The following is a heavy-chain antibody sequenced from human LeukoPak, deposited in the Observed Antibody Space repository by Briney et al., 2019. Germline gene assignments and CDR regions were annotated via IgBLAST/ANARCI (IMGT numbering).Heavy chain of an antibody. D-gene: IGHD2-15*01. V-gene: IGHV4-61*02. CDR1: GGSISSGSYY. J-gene: IGHJ5*02. CDR2: IYTSGST. Sequence: SQTLSLTCTVSGGSISSGSYYWSWIRQPAGKGLEWIGRIYTSGSTNYNPSLKSRVTISVDTSKNQFSLKLSSVTAADTAVYYCARAVVAWSRLKTNWFDPWGQGTLVTVSS. CDR3: ARAVVAWSRLKTNWFDP.